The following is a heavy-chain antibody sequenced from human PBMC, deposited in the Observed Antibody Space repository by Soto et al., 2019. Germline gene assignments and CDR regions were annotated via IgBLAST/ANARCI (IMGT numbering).Heavy chain of an antibody. Sequence: SETLSLTCAVYGGSFSGYYWSWIRQPPGKGLEWIGEINHRGSTNYNPSLKSRVTISVDTSKNQFSLKLSSVTAADTAVYYCARGGRGYSNPFYYYYYMDVWGKGTTVTVS. CDR2: INHRGST. CDR3: ARGGRGYSNPFYYYYYMDV. D-gene: IGHD4-4*01. V-gene: IGHV4-34*01. CDR1: GGSFSGYY. J-gene: IGHJ6*03.